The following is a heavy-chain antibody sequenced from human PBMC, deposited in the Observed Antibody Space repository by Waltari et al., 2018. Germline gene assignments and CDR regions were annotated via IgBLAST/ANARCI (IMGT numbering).Heavy chain of an antibody. CDR2: LDPEDGEP. V-gene: IGHV1-24*01. CDR1: GYRLTEMY. Sequence: QVQLVQSGAEVKKPGASVKVSCELSGYRLTEMYMHWGRQVPGKGLEWMGNLDPEDGEPVYAQKFQGRVSMTEDTETNTAYMELTSLTSEDTALYFCAAVMTFGGVVYNYFDYWGQGTLVTVSS. CDR3: AAVMTFGGVVYNYFDY. J-gene: IGHJ4*02. D-gene: IGHD3-16*01.